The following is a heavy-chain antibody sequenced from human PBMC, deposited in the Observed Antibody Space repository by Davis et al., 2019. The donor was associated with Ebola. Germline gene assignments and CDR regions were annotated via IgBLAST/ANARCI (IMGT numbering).Heavy chain of an antibody. CDR2: IRSDGSGS. CDR3: GYDY. Sequence: PGGSLRLSCAASGFIFSNYWMHWVRQAPGKGLVWVSRIRSDGSGSNSADSVKDRFTISRDNAKNTLYLQMNSLRAEDTALYYCGYDYWGQGTLVTVSS. CDR1: GFIFSNYW. V-gene: IGHV3-74*01. D-gene: IGHD5-12*01. J-gene: IGHJ1*01.